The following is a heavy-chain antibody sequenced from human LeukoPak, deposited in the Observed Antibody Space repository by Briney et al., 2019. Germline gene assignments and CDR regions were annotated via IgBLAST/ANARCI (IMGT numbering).Heavy chain of an antibody. CDR3: ARAYYDILTGLDAFGI. Sequence: GGSLRLSCAASGFTFSDYYMSWIRQAPGKGLEWVSYISSSGSTIYYADSVKGRFTISRDNAKNSLYLQMNSLRAEDTAVYYCARAYYDILTGLDAFGIWGQGTMVTVSS. D-gene: IGHD3-9*01. J-gene: IGHJ3*02. CDR2: ISSSGSTI. V-gene: IGHV3-11*01. CDR1: GFTFSDYY.